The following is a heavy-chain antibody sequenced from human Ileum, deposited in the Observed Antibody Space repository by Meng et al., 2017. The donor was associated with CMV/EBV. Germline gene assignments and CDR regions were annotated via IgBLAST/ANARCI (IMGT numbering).Heavy chain of an antibody. Sequence: FPFNDYFMTWIRQAPGKGLEWLSYISTSSRGSAMYYADSVKGRLTISRDNAKNSLYLQMDSLRAEDTAVYFCARDRGQTGFDAFDIWGQGTMVTVSS. V-gene: IGHV3-11*04. CDR3: ARDRGQTGFDAFDI. CDR1: FPFNDYF. CDR2: ISTSSRGSAM. J-gene: IGHJ3*02. D-gene: IGHD1-14*01.